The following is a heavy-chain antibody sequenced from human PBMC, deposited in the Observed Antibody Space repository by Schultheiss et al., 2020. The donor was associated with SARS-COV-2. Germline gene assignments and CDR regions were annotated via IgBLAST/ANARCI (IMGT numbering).Heavy chain of an antibody. CDR1: GFSLSTSGVG. V-gene: IGHV2-5*01. J-gene: IGHJ3*02. CDR2: IYWNDDK. D-gene: IGHD2-2*01. Sequence: SGPTLVKPTQTLTLTCTFSGFSLSTSGVGVGWIRQPPGKALEWLALIYWNDDKRYSPSLKSRLTITKDTSKNQVVLTMTNMDPVDTATYYCARACSSTSCYYDAFDIWGQGTMVTVSS. CDR3: ARACSSTSCYYDAFDI.